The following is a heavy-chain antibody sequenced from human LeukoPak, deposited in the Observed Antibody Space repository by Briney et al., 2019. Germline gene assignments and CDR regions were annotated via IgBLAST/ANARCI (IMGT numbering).Heavy chain of an antibody. CDR2: INHSGTT. J-gene: IGHJ4*02. Sequence: SETLSLTCAVHGGSFSGYYWSWIRQPPGKGLEWIGEINHSGTTNYNPSLKTRVTISVDTSKNQFSLKLSSVTAADTAVYHCASSRYYDILTGYWVYYFDNWGQGTLVTVSS. V-gene: IGHV4-34*01. CDR1: GGSFSGYY. D-gene: IGHD3-9*01. CDR3: ASSRYYDILTGYWVYYFDN.